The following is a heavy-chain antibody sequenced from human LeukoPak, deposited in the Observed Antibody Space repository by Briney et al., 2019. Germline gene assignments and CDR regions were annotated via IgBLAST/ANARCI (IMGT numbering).Heavy chain of an antibody. V-gene: IGHV3-21*01. J-gene: IGHJ4*02. CDR2: ISSSSSYI. CDR1: GFPFSSYS. Sequence: GGSLRLSCAASGFPFSSYSMNWVRQAPGKGLEWVSSISSSSSYIYYADSVKGRFTISRDNAKNSLYLQMNSLRAEDTAVYYCARAYDYSNYVVDYWGQGTLVTVSS. CDR3: ARAYDYSNYVVDY. D-gene: IGHD4-11*01.